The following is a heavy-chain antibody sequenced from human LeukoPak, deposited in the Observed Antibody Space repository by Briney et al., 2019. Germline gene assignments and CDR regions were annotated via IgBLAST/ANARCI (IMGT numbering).Heavy chain of an antibody. CDR3: ARDTTVGAAYFDF. CDR2: IRYDGSDK. J-gene: IGHJ4*02. Sequence: GSLRLSCAASGFRFSSYGMHWVRQAPGKGLEWVAYIRYDGSDKYYADSVRGRFSISRDNSKNTLHLQLNSLRPDDTAIYYCARDTTVGAAYFDFWGQGALVTVSS. D-gene: IGHD2-15*01. V-gene: IGHV3-30*02. CDR1: GFRFSSYG.